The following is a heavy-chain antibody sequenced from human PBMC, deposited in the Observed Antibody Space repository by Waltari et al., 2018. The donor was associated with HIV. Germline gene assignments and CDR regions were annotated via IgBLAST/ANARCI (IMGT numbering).Heavy chain of an antibody. CDR3: ARTKYYASGTYYNGAFDV. CDR1: GFSLTTSGLC. V-gene: IGHV2-70*01. CDR2: IDWEDNK. J-gene: IGHJ3*01. D-gene: IGHD3-10*01. Sequence: QVTLTESGPALLNATQTLTLTCNVSGFSLTTSGLCVSWISQIPGKALEWLAFIDWEDNKFFSPSLKTRLTISKDSFRNQVVLTMTNMDPVDTGSYFCARTKYYASGTYYNGAFDVWGQGTMVTVSS.